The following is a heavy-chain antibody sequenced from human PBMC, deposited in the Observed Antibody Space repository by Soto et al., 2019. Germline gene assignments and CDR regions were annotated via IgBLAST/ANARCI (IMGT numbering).Heavy chain of an antibody. CDR3: ARVSYDFWSGYSEAVH. D-gene: IGHD3-3*01. Sequence: QVQLVQSGAEVKKPGASVKVSCKASGYTFTSYGISWVRQAPGQGLEWMGWISAYNGNTNYAQKLQGRVTMTTDTTTSTAYMELRSLRSDDTAAYYCARVSYDFWSGYSEAVHWGQRTLVTVAS. V-gene: IGHV1-18*01. J-gene: IGHJ4*02. CDR2: ISAYNGNT. CDR1: GYTFTSYG.